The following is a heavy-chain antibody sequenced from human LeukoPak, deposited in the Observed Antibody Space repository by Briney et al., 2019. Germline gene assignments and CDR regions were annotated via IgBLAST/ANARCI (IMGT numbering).Heavy chain of an antibody. D-gene: IGHD6-19*01. CDR1: GFTFSSYG. Sequence: LAGGSLRLSCAASGFTFSSYGMHWVRQAPGKGLEWVAFIRYDGSNKYYADPVKGRFTISRDNSKNTLYLQMNSLRAEDTAVYYCARDPPPAVDKFTDAFDIWGQGTMVTVSS. J-gene: IGHJ3*02. CDR2: IRYDGSNK. CDR3: ARDPPPAVDKFTDAFDI. V-gene: IGHV3-30*02.